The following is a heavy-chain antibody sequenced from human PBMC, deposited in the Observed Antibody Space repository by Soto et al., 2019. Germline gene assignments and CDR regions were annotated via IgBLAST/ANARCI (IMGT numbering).Heavy chain of an antibody. CDR2: IYYSGST. V-gene: IGHV4-31*03. J-gene: IGHJ6*02. CDR3: ARDGDYYYYGMDV. CDR1: GGSISSGGYY. Sequence: SETLSLTCTVSGGSISSGGYYWSWIRQHPGKGLEWIGYIYYSGSTYYNPSLKSRVTISVDTSKNQFSLKLSSVTAADTAVYYCARDGDYYYYGMDVWGQGTTVTVSS. D-gene: IGHD3-16*01.